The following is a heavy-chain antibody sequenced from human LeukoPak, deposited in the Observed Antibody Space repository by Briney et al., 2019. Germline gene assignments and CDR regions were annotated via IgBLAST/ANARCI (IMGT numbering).Heavy chain of an antibody. CDR2: IIPILGTA. D-gene: IGHD6-13*01. J-gene: IGHJ6*04. CDR1: GGTFSSYT. CDR3: ARREVKAAPDDYYYYGMDV. Sequence: GASVKVSCKASGGTFSSYTISWVRQAPGQGLEWMGRIIPILGTANYAQKFQGRVTITADESTSTAYMELSSLRSEDTAVYYCARREVKAAPDDYYYYGMDVWGKGTTVTVSS. V-gene: IGHV1-69*08.